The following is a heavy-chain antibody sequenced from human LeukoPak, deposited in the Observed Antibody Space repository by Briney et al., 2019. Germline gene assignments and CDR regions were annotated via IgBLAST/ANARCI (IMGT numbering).Heavy chain of an antibody. Sequence: SETLSLTCAVYGGSFSGYYWSWIRQPPGKGLEWIGEINHSGSTNYNPSLKSRVTISVDTSKNQFSLKLSSVTAADTAVYYCARGQTCSSTSCSNGGWFNPWGQGTLVTVSS. CDR3: ARGQTCSSTSCSNGGWFNP. CDR1: GGSFSGYY. J-gene: IGHJ5*02. V-gene: IGHV4-34*01. D-gene: IGHD2-2*01. CDR2: INHSGST.